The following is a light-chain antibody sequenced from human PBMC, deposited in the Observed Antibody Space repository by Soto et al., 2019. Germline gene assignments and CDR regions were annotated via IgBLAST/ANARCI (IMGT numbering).Light chain of an antibody. CDR1: QSINAW. J-gene: IGKJ1*01. V-gene: IGKV1-5*01. Sequence: DIHMTQAPSTLSATVGDRVTITCRASQSINAWLAWYQQKPGKAPKLLIYDVSTLASGVPSRFIGSASGTEFTLTISNLESEDFASYYCQQYDRYSTFGQGTRVDIK. CDR3: QQYDRYST. CDR2: DVS.